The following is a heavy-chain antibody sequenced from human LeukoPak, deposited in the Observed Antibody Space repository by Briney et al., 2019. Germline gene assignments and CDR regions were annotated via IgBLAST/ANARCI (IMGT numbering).Heavy chain of an antibody. J-gene: IGHJ4*02. CDR3: AREQGYCSGGSCQLVY. V-gene: IGHV3-48*01. CDR2: ISSSSSTI. CDR1: GFTFSSYS. Sequence: VGSLRLSCAASGFTFSSYSMNWVRQAPGKGLEWVSYISSSSSTIYYADSVKGRFTISRDNSTNTLYLQMSSLRAEDTAVYYCAREQGYCSGGSCQLVYWGQGTLVTVSS. D-gene: IGHD2-15*01.